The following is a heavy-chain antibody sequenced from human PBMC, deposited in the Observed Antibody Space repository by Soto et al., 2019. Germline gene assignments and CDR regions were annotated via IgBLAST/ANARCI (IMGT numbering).Heavy chain of an antibody. CDR3: ARSTIPYGDYAPIIDY. CDR1: GGSISSSSYY. J-gene: IGHJ4*02. V-gene: IGHV4-39*01. D-gene: IGHD4-17*01. CDR2: IYYSGST. Sequence: SETLSLTCTVSGGSISSSSYYWGWIRQPPGKGLEWIGSIYYSGSTYYNPSLKSRVTISVDTSKNQFSLKLSSVTAADTAVYYCARSTIPYGDYAPIIDYWGQGTLVTVSS.